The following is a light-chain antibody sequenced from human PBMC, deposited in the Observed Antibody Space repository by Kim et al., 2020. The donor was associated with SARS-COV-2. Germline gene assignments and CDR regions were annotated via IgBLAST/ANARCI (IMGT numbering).Light chain of an antibody. CDR3: QAWDSGTAVV. CDR1: ELGDKY. J-gene: IGLJ2*01. V-gene: IGLV3-1*01. Sequence: VSPGQTASITCSGDELGDKYVFWYQQKPGQSPVLVIYQDIKRPSGIPERFSDSNSGNTATLTISGTQATDEADYYCQAWDSGTAVVFGGGTQLTVL. CDR2: QDI.